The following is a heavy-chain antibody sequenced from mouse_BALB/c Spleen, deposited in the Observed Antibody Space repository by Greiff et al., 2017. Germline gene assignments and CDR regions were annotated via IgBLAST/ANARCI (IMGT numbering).Heavy chain of an antibody. V-gene: IGHV1-53*01. CDR2: INPYNDGT. Sequence: QVQLQQPGAELVKPGASVKLSCKASGYTFTSYWMHWVKQRPGQGLEWIGYINPYNDGTKYNEKFKGKATLTSDKSSSTAYMELSSLTSEDSAVYYCARRLREDYFDYWGQGTTLTVSS. CDR1: GYTFTSYW. D-gene: IGHD1-1*01. J-gene: IGHJ2*01. CDR3: ARRLREDYFDY.